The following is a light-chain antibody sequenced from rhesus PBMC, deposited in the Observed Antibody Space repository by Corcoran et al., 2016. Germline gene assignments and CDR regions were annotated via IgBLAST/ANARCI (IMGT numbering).Light chain of an antibody. CDR2: KSS. V-gene: IGKV1-22*01. CDR1: QSISSW. Sequence: DIQMTQSPSSLSASVGDTVTITCRASQSISSWLDWYQQKPGKATKLLIYKSSSLQSGVPSRFSGSGCGTDFHLPSNVLEPEDFATYNGLQDSSSPLTFGRGTKVEIK. CDR3: LQDSSSPLT. J-gene: IGKJ1*01.